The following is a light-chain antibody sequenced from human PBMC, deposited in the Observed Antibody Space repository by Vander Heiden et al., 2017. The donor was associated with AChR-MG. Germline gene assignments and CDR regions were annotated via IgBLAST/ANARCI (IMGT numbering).Light chain of an antibody. CDR3: QQYDNLLFT. V-gene: IGKV1-33*01. Sequence: DIQMTQSPSSLSASVGDRVTITCQASQDISNYLNWYQQKPGKAPKLLIYDASNFETGVPSRFSGSGSGTDFTFTISSLQPEDIATYYCQQYDNLLFTFGPGTKVDNK. J-gene: IGKJ3*01. CDR1: QDISNY. CDR2: DAS.